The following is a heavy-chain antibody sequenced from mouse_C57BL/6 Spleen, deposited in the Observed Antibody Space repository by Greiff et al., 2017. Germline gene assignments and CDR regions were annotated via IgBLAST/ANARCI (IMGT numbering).Heavy chain of an antibody. V-gene: IGHV5-9-1*02. Sequence: EVKLVESGEGLVKPGGSLKLSCAASGFTFSSYAMSWVRQTPEKRLEWVAYISSGGDYSYYADTVKGRFTISRDNARNTLYLQMSSLKSEDTAMYYCLLTGNFPYYAMDYWGQGTSVTVSS. CDR3: LLTGNFPYYAMDY. J-gene: IGHJ4*01. CDR1: GFTFSSYA. CDR2: ISSGGDYS. D-gene: IGHD4-1*01.